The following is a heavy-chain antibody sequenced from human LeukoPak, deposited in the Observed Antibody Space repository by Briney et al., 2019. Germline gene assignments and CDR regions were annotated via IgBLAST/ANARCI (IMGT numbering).Heavy chain of an antibody. CDR3: AKGPRPDSSVAHTVEN. CDR2: ISSRGDNT. J-gene: IGHJ4*02. CDR1: GFTFSSFS. Sequence: GGSLRLSCAASGFTFSSFSMSWVRQAPGRGLEWVSSISSRGDNTYDADSVKGRFTISRDNSKNSLYLQMDSLRAEDTAVYYCAKGPRPDSSVAHTVENWGQGTLVTVSS. D-gene: IGHD6-19*01. V-gene: IGHV3-23*01.